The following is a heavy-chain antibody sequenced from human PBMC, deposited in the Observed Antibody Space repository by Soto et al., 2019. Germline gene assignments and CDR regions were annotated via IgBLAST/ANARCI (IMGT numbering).Heavy chain of an antibody. CDR2: VTNKARSYTT. CDR3: ATDRSSTYVS. D-gene: IGHD3-10*01. V-gene: IGHV3-72*01. CDR1: GVTSQDHF. Sequence: EVQLVQSGGGLVQPGGSLRLSCVASGVTSQDHFMDWVRQAPGKGLEWVGRVTNKARSYTTDYAAAVKGTFTVSIDASKDSVFLQLNSLTPENTTVYYCATDRSSTYVSWGQGTLVHVSS. J-gene: IGHJ4*02.